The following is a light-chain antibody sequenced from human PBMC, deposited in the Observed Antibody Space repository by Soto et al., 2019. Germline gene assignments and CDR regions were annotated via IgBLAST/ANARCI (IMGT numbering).Light chain of an antibody. CDR1: QSISSW. V-gene: IGKV1-5*03. Sequence: DIQMTQSPSPLSASVGDRVTITCRASQSISSWLAWYQQKPRKAPKLLIYKASSLESGVPSRFSGSGSGTEFTLTISSLQPDDFATYYCQQYNRFPYTFGQGTKLEIK. CDR3: QQYNRFPYT. J-gene: IGKJ2*01. CDR2: KAS.